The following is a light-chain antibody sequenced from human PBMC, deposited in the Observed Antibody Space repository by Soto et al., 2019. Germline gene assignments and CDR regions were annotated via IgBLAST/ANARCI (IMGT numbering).Light chain of an antibody. Sequence: EIVMTQSPATLSVSPGERATLSCRASQSVSNYLAWYQQKPGQAPRLLIYRASTRATGIPARFSGSGSGTDFTLTISSLQSEDFAVYYCQQHDTWPFPFGPGTKVDIK. V-gene: IGKV3-15*01. CDR2: RAS. J-gene: IGKJ3*01. CDR3: QQHDTWPFP. CDR1: QSVSNY.